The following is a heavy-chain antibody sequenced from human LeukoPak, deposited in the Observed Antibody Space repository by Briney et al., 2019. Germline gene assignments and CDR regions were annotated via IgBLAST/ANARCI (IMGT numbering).Heavy chain of an antibody. J-gene: IGHJ4*02. Sequence: SETLSLTCTVSGGSISSYYWSWIRQPPGKGLEWIGYIYYSGSTNCNPSLKSRATISVDTSKNQFSLKLSSVTAADTAVYYCARAGAPYYDILTGYYRQHYFDYWGQGTLVTVSS. D-gene: IGHD3-9*01. CDR3: ARAGAPYYDILTGYYRQHYFDY. V-gene: IGHV4-59*01. CDR1: GGSISSYY. CDR2: IYYSGST.